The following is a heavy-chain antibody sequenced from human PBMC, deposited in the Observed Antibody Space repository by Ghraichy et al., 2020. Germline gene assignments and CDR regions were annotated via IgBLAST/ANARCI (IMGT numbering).Heavy chain of an antibody. Sequence: ASVKVSCKASGYTFTSYDINWVRQATGQGLEWMGWMNPNSGNTGYAQKFQGRVTMTRNTSISTAYMELSSLRSEDTAVYYCASSQFWYDGAFDIWGQGTMVTVSS. CDR2: MNPNSGNT. V-gene: IGHV1-8*01. J-gene: IGHJ3*02. CDR3: ASSQFWYDGAFDI. D-gene: IGHD3-16*01. CDR1: GYTFTSYD.